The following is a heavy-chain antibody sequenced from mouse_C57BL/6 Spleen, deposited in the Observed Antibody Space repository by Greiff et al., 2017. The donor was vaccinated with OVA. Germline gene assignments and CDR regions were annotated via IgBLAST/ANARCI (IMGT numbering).Heavy chain of an antibody. CDR2: IYPGDGDT. CDR1: GYAFSSYW. CDR3: ARISGRDYAMDY. V-gene: IGHV1-80*01. J-gene: IGHJ4*01. Sequence: VQLQESGAELVKPGASVKISCKASGYAFSSYWMNWVKQRPGKGLEWIGQIYPGDGDTNYNGKFKGKATLTADKSSSTAYMQLSSLTSEDSAVYFCARISGRDYAMDYWGQGTSVTVSS.